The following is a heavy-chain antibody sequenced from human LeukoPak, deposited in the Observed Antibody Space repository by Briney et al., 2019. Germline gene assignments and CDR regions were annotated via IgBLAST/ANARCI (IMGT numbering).Heavy chain of an antibody. CDR1: GFTVSSNY. CDR3: ARETEYLNDAFDI. J-gene: IGHJ3*02. V-gene: IGHV3-66*01. D-gene: IGHD6-6*01. CDR2: IYSDGST. Sequence: GGSLRLSCAASGFTVSSNYMSWVRQPPAKGLEWVSVIYSDGSTYYADSVKGRFTISRDNSKNTLYLQMNSLRAEDTAVYYCARETEYLNDAFDIWGQGTMVTVSS.